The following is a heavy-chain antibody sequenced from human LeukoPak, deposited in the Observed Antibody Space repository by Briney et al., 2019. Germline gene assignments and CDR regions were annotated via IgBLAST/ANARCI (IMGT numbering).Heavy chain of an antibody. D-gene: IGHD6-19*01. J-gene: IGHJ4*02. Sequence: PGGSLRLSCAASGFTFSSYWMSWVRQAPGKGLEWVANIKQDGSEKYYVDSVKDRFTISRDNAKNSLYLQMNSLRAEDTAVCYCAKDTSIAVSWIDYWGQGTLVTVSS. CDR3: AKDTSIAVSWIDY. CDR1: GFTFSSYW. CDR2: IKQDGSEK. V-gene: IGHV3-7*01.